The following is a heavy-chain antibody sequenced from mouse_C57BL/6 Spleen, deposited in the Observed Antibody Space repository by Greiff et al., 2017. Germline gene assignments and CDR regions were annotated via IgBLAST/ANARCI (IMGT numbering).Heavy chain of an antibody. V-gene: IGHV1-80*01. CDR3: ARSVTTVGGYFDY. D-gene: IGHD1-1*01. Sequence: VQLQQSGAELVKPGASVKISCKASGYAFSSYWMNWVKQRPGKGLEWIGQIYPGDGDTNYNGKFTGKATLTADKSSSTAYIQLSSLTSEDSAVYFCARSVTTVGGYFDYWGQGTTLTVSS. J-gene: IGHJ2*01. CDR1: GYAFSSYW. CDR2: IYPGDGDT.